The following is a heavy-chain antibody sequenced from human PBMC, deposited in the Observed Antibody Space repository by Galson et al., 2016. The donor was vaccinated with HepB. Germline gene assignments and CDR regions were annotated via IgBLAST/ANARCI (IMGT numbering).Heavy chain of an antibody. CDR2: IEQGGSER. Sequence: LRLSCAASGFNLENYWMTWVRQAPGKGLEWVANIEQGGSERYYVDSVKGRFTIFRDDAKNSLYLEMNSLRVEDTAVYYCARDPHQVWGQGTLVTVSS. V-gene: IGHV3-7*01. J-gene: IGHJ4*02. CDR1: GFNLENYW. CDR3: ARDPHQV.